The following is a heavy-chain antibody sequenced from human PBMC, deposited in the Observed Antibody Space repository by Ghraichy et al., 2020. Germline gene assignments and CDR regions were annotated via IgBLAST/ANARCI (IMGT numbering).Heavy chain of an antibody. Sequence: SETLSLTCTVSGGSISSGGYYWSWIRQHPGKGLEWIGYIYYSGSTYYNPSLKSRVTISVDTSKNQFSLKLSSVTAADTAVYYCARDQNWNYVGWFDPWGQGTLVTVSS. CDR2: IYYSGST. J-gene: IGHJ5*02. CDR1: GGSISSGGYY. V-gene: IGHV4-31*03. CDR3: ARDQNWNYVGWFDP. D-gene: IGHD1-7*01.